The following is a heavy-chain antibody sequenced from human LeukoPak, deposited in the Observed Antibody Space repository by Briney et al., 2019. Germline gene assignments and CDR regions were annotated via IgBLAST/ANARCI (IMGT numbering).Heavy chain of an antibody. Sequence: PGGSLRLSCAASGFTFDDYGMSWVRPAPGKGLEWVSGINWNGGSTGYADSVKGRFTISRDNAKNSLYLQMNSLRAEDTALYYCARAESRLWFGELGHWGQGTLVTVSS. CDR3: ARAESRLWFGELGH. CDR1: GFTFDDYG. CDR2: INWNGGST. V-gene: IGHV3-20*04. D-gene: IGHD3-10*01. J-gene: IGHJ4*02.